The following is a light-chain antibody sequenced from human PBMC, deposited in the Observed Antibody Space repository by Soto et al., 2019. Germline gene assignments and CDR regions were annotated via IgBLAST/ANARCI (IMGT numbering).Light chain of an antibody. J-gene: IGLJ2*01. V-gene: IGLV1-47*01. CDR3: SSWDDSLSGPI. CDR1: TSDIGSNY. CDR2: RNN. Sequence: QSVLTQPPSASGTPGQRVTISCSGSTSDIGSNYVQWYQHLPGTAPQLLIYRNNRRPSGVSDRFSGSKSGTSASLAISGLRSEDEADYYCSSWDDSLSGPIFGGGTKLTVL.